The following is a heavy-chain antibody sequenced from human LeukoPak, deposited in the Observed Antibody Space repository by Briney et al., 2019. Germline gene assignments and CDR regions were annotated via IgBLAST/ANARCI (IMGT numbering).Heavy chain of an antibody. CDR2: IYYSGST. CDR3: ARHGLEYYFDY. V-gene: IGHV4-39*01. D-gene: IGHD3-3*01. J-gene: IGHJ4*02. Sequence: PSETLSLTCTVSGGSISSSSYYWGWIRQPPGTGLEWIGSIYYSGSTYYNPSLKSRVTISVDTSKNQFSLKLSSVTAADTAVYYCARHGLEYYFDYWGQGTLVTVSS. CDR1: GGSISSSSYY.